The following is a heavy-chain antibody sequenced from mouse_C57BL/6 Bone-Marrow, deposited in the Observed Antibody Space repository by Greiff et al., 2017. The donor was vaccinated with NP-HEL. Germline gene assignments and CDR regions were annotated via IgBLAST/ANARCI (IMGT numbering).Heavy chain of an antibody. V-gene: IGHV1-61*01. CDR3: ARWGAVVPYAMDY. Sequence: VQLQQPGAELVRPGSSVKLSCKASGYTFTSYWMDWVKQRPGQGLEWIGNIYPSDSETHYNQKFKDKATLTVDKSSSTAYMQLSSLTSEDSAVYYGARWGAVVPYAMDYWGQGTSVTVSS. CDR1: GYTFTSYW. J-gene: IGHJ4*01. CDR2: IYPSDSET. D-gene: IGHD3-3*01.